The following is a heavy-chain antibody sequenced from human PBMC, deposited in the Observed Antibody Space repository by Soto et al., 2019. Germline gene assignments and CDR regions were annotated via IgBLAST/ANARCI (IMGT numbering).Heavy chain of an antibody. J-gene: IGHJ6*03. Sequence: SETLSLTCTVSGGSISSYYWSWIRQPPGKGLEWIGYIYYSGGTNYNPSLKSRVTISVDTSKNQFSLKLSSVTAADTAVYYCARDFSEWSADSSSSGHYYYYYMDVWGKGTTVTVSS. CDR2: IYYSGGT. CDR3: ARDFSEWSADSSSSGHYYYYYMDV. D-gene: IGHD6-6*01. CDR1: GGSISSYY. V-gene: IGHV4-59*01.